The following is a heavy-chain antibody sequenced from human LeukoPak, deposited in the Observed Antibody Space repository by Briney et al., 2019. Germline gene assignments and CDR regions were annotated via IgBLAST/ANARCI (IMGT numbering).Heavy chain of an antibody. CDR1: GASVSGSPYY. Sequence: SETLSLTCTVSGASVSGSPYYWGWIRQPPGKGLEWIGSIYHSGSTYYNPSLKSRVTISVDTSKNQFSLKLSSVTAADTAVYYCARGFDWLEVYFDYWGQGTLVTVSS. J-gene: IGHJ4*02. V-gene: IGHV4-39*07. D-gene: IGHD3-9*01. CDR3: ARGFDWLEVYFDY. CDR2: IYHSGST.